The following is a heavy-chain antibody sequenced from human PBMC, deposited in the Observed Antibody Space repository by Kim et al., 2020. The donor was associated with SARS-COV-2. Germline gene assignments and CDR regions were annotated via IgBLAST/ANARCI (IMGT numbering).Heavy chain of an antibody. CDR3: ARQFGGLIAAAGTNGLYCYYGMDV. CDR1: GGSISSSSYY. CDR2: IYYSGST. J-gene: IGHJ6*02. Sequence: SETLSLTCTVSGGSISSSSYYWGWTRQPPGKGLEWIGNIYYSGSTYYNPSLKSRVTISVDTSKNQFSLKLSSVTAADTAVYYCARQFGGLIAAAGTNGLYCYYGMDVWGQGTPVTVSS. V-gene: IGHV4-39*01. D-gene: IGHD6-13*01.